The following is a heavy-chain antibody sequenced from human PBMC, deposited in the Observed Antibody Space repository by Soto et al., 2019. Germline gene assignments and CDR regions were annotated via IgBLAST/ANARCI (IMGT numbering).Heavy chain of an antibody. CDR1: GGNIISGCYY. CDR3: AMGGDYYDSSGYPQGFDY. D-gene: IGHD3-22*01. J-gene: IGHJ4*02. Sequence: SLPKPVTCTVAGGNIISGCYYWSRKKKHPGKGLEWIGYIYYSGSTYYNPSLKSRVTISVDTSKNQFSLKLSSVTAAATAVYYCAMGGDYYDSSGYPQGFDYWGQGTLVTVSS. V-gene: IGHV4-31*03. CDR2: IYYSGST.